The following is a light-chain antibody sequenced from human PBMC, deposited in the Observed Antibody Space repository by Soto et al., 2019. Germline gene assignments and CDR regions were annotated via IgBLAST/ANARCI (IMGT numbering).Light chain of an antibody. CDR2: DVS. CDR1: NSDVGGYNY. CDR3: SSYTTSSLYV. V-gene: IGLV2-14*01. J-gene: IGLJ1*01. Sequence: QFVITQPAYIAGTPGEAITISSSGTNSDVGGYNYVSWYQQHPGKAPKLMIYDVSYRPSGISNRFSGSKSDNTASLTISGLQAEHEADYYCSSYTTSSLYVFGTGTKVTVL.